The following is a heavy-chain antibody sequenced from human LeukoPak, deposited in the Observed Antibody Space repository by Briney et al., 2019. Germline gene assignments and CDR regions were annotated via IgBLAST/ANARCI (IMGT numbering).Heavy chain of an antibody. D-gene: IGHD2-15*01. V-gene: IGHV1-2*02. J-gene: IGHJ2*01. CDR3: ARGGLAAATLHWYFDL. Sequence: ASVKVSCKASGYTFTGYYMHWVRQAPGQGLEWMGWINPNSGGTNYAQKFQDRVTMTRDTSITTAYMDMSRLRSDDTAVYYCARGGLAAATLHWYFDLWGRGTLVTVSS. CDR2: INPNSGGT. CDR1: GYTFTGYY.